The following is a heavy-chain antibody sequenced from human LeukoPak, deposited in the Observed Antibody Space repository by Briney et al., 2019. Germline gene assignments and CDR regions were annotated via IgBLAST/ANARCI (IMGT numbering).Heavy chain of an antibody. Sequence: PSETLSLTCTVSGGSISSYYWSWIRQPAGKGLGWIGRIYTSGSTNYNPSLKSRVTMSIDTSKNQFSLKLSSVTAADTAVYYCARVIELAFYIWGQGTMVTVSS. D-gene: IGHD3-16*02. CDR2: IYTSGST. CDR3: ARVIELAFYI. J-gene: IGHJ3*02. CDR1: GGSISSYY. V-gene: IGHV4-4*07.